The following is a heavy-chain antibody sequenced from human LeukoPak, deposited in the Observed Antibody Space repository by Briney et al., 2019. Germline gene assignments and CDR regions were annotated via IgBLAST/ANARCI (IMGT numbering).Heavy chain of an antibody. V-gene: IGHV4-59*08. D-gene: IGHD1-26*01. CDR2: IYYSGST. J-gene: IGHJ4*02. Sequence: SETLSLTCTVSGGSISSYYWSWIRQPPGKGLEWIGYIYYSGSTNYNPSLKSRVTISVDTSKNQFSLKLNSVTAVDTAVYYCARGSGSYYYFDYWGQGTLVTVSS. CDR1: GGSISSYY. CDR3: ARGSGSYYYFDY.